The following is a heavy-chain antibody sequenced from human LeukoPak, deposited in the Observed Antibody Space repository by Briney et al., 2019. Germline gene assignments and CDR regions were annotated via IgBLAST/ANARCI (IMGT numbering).Heavy chain of an antibody. V-gene: IGHV4-39*01. CDR2: IYSSGNT. CDR1: GGSISSSSYF. J-gene: IGHJ4*02. D-gene: IGHD3-3*01. Sequence: PSETLSLTCTVSGGSISSSSYFWVWIRQPPGKGLEWIGSIYSSGNTFYSPSLKSRVTMSVDTSENQFSLRLSSVTAADTAVYYCARGRGSGWWYYWGQGTLVTVSS. CDR3: ARGRGSGWWYY.